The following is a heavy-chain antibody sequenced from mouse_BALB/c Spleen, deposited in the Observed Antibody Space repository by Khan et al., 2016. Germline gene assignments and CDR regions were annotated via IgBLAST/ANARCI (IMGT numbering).Heavy chain of an antibody. J-gene: IGHJ2*01. CDR2: IWSGGST. CDR3: ARGGILYLDY. V-gene: IGHV2-2*02. Sequence: QVQLKESGPGLVQPSQSLSITCTVSGFSLTSYSIHWVRQSSGKGLEWLGVIWSGGSTDYNAAFISRLSISKDNSKSQVFFKMNSLQANDTAIYYCARGGILYLDYWGQGTTLTVSS. CDR1: GFSLTSYS.